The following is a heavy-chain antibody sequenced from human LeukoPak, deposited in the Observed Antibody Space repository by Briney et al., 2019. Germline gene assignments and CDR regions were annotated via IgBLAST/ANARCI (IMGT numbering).Heavy chain of an antibody. D-gene: IGHD4-17*01. CDR2: IYYSGST. CDR1: GGSISSYY. Sequence: PSETLSLTCTVSGGSISSYYWSWIRQPPGKGLEWIGHIYYSGSTNYNPSLKSRVTISVDTSKNQFSLKLSSVTAADTAVYYCARGGDDYGDYFDYWGQGTLVTVSS. J-gene: IGHJ4*02. V-gene: IGHV4-59*01. CDR3: ARGGDDYGDYFDY.